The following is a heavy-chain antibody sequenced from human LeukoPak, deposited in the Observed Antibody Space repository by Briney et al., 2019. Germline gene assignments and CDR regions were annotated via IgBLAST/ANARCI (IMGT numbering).Heavy chain of an antibody. Sequence: GGSLRLSCAASGFTFSSYSMNWVRQAPGKGLEWVSSISSGSTYIYYADSVKGRFTISRDNAKNSLYLQMNSLGPEDTAVYYCARDPYSGNYGNYYYYYMDVWGKGTTVTISS. V-gene: IGHV3-21*01. CDR3: ARDPYSGNYGNYYYYYMDV. D-gene: IGHD1-26*01. CDR2: ISSGSTYI. J-gene: IGHJ6*03. CDR1: GFTFSSYS.